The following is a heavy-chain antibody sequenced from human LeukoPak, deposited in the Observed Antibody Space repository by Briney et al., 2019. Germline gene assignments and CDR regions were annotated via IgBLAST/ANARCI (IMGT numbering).Heavy chain of an antibody. V-gene: IGHV4-39*07. CDR2: LYYSGTT. D-gene: IGHD3-22*01. CDR3: ASTNYDSSGYYPHYYMDV. CDR1: GGSIRGTNYY. J-gene: IGHJ6*03. Sequence: PSETLSLTCIVSGGSIRGTNYYLGWIRQPPGEGLEWIGGLYYSGTTYYNPSLKSRVTISVDTSKNQFSLKLSSVTAADTAVYYCASTNYDSSGYYPHYYMDVWGKGTTVTVSS.